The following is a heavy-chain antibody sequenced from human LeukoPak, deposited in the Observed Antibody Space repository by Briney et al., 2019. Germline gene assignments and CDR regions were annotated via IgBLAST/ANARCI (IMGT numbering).Heavy chain of an antibody. CDR3: ARPSPRSIAAECLDY. CDR1: GFTFSDYY. D-gene: IGHD6-6*01. Sequence: GGSLRLSCAASGFTFSDYYMSWIRQAPGKGLEWVSYISSSGSTIYYADSVKGRFTISRDNAKNSLYLQMNSLRAEDTAAYYCARPSPRSIAAECLDYWGQGTLVTVSS. CDR2: ISSSGSTI. J-gene: IGHJ4*02. V-gene: IGHV3-11*01.